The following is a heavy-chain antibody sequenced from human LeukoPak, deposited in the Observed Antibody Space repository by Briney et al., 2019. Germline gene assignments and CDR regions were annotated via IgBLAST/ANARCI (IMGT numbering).Heavy chain of an antibody. J-gene: IGHJ4*02. V-gene: IGHV4-34*01. CDR3: ASGYSYGQHFDY. CDR1: GGSFSGYC. D-gene: IGHD5-18*01. Sequence: SETLSLTCAVYGGSFSGYCWSWIRQPPGKGLEWIGEINHSGSTNYNPSLKSRVTISVDTSKNQFSLKLSSVTAADTAVYYCASGYSYGQHFDYWGQGTLVTVSS. CDR2: INHSGST.